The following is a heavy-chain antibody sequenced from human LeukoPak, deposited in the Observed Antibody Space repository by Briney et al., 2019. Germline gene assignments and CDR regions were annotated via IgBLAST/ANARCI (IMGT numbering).Heavy chain of an antibody. CDR2: ISSSGSTI. CDR1: GFTFSSYE. D-gene: IGHD3-22*01. CDR3: AKGTYYYDSSGYYSAAFDY. Sequence: GGSLRLSCAASGFTFSSYEMNWVRQAPGKGLEWVSYISSSGSTIYYADSVKGRFTISRDNAKNSLYLQMNSLRAEDTALYYCAKGTYYYDSSGYYSAAFDYWGQGTLVTVSS. V-gene: IGHV3-48*03. J-gene: IGHJ4*02.